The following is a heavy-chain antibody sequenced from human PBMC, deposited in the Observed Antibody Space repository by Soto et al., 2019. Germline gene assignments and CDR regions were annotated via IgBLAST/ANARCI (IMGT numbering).Heavy chain of an antibody. CDR3: TKDRQPLAFGYGLDV. D-gene: IGHD2-21*01. J-gene: IGHJ6*02. CDR1: GFTFNIFA. Sequence: QVHLVESGGGVVQPGRSLRLSCAASGFTFNIFAMHWVRQAPGKGLEWVATTSYDGTYTFYAGSVKGRFTISRDDSNDTLFLLLSGLRPEDTAVYYCTKDRQPLAFGYGLDVWGQGTTVTVSS. V-gene: IGHV3-30*18. CDR2: TSYDGTYT.